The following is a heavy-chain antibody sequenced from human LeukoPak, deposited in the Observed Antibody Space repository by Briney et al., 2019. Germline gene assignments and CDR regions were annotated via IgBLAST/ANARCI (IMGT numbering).Heavy chain of an antibody. CDR3: ARGRYCGGDCSVFDY. V-gene: IGHV3-30*01. J-gene: IGHJ4*02. D-gene: IGHD2-21*02. CDR2: ISYDGSNK. Sequence: GGSLRLSCAASGFTFSSYAMYWVRQAPGKGLEWVAVISYDGSNKYYADSVKGRFTISRDNSKNTLYLQMNSLRAEDTAVYYCARGRYCGGDCSVFDYWGQGTLVTVSS. CDR1: GFTFSSYA.